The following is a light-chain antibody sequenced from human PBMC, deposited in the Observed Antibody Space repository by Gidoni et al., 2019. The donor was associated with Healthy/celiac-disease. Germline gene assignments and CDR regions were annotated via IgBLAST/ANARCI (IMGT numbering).Light chain of an antibody. CDR1: QGIRND. V-gene: IGKV1-17*01. Sequence: DIQMTQSPSSLAASVGDRVTITCRASQGIRNDLGWYKQKPGKAPKRLIYTASSLQSGGPSRFRGSGSGTEFTHTISSLQPEELATYYCLQHNSYPWTFGQGTKVEIK. CDR3: LQHNSYPWT. CDR2: TAS. J-gene: IGKJ1*01.